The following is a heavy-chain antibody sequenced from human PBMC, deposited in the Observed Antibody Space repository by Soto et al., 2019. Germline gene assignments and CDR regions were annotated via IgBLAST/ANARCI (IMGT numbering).Heavy chain of an antibody. CDR3: ARHITMDPLLVY. D-gene: IGHD3-10*01. V-gene: IGHV3-53*01. CDR1: GFTVSSNY. J-gene: IGHJ4*02. CDR2: IYSGGST. Sequence: EVQLVESGGGLIQPGGSLRLSCAASGFTVSSNYMSWVRQAPGKGLEWVSVIYSGGSTYYADSVKSRFTISGYNSKNTLYLQMNSLRAEDTAVYYCARHITMDPLLVYWGQGTLVTVSS.